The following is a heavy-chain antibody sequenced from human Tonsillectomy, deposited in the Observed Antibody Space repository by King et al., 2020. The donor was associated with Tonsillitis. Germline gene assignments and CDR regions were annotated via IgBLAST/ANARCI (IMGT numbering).Heavy chain of an antibody. D-gene: IGHD3-22*01. CDR2: INAGNGNT. Sequence: QLVQSGAEVKKPGASVKVSCKASGYTFTSYAMHWVRQAPGQRLEWMGWINAGNGNTKYSQKFQGRVTITRDTSASTAYMELSSLRYEDTAVYYCARDPYYYDSSGYYYHWYFDLWGRGTLVTVSS. CDR1: GYTFTSYA. J-gene: IGHJ2*01. V-gene: IGHV1-3*01. CDR3: ARDPYYYDSSGYYYHWYFDL.